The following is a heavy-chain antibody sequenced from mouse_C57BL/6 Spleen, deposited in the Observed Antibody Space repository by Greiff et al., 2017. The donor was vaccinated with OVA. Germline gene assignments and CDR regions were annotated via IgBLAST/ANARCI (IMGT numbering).Heavy chain of an antibody. J-gene: IGHJ2*01. D-gene: IGHD4-1*01. CDR3: TRGDWDGFDY. CDR1: GFTFSDAW. CDR2: IRNKANNHAT. Sequence: EVMLVESGGGLVQPGGSMKLSCAASGFTFSDAWMDWVRQSPEKGLEWVAEIRNKANNHATYYAESVKGRFTISRDDSKSSVYLQMNSLRAEDTGIYYCTRGDWDGFDYWGQGTTLTVSS. V-gene: IGHV6-6*01.